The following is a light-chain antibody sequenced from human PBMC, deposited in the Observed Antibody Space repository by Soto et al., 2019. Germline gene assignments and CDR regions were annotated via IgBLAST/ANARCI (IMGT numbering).Light chain of an antibody. Sequence: EIELTQSPGTLSLSPGERATLSCRASQSVSCSYLAWYQQKPGQAPRLLIYDASSRATGIPDRFSGSGSGTDFTLTISRLEPEDFAVYYCQQYGSSLLTFGGGTKVEIK. V-gene: IGKV3-20*01. J-gene: IGKJ4*01. CDR3: QQYGSSLLT. CDR2: DAS. CDR1: QSVSCSY.